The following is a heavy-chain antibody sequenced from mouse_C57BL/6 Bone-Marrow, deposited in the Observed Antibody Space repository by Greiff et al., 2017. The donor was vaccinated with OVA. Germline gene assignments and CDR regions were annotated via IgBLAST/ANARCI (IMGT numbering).Heavy chain of an antibody. D-gene: IGHD1-1*01. CDR2: IRNKANGYTT. V-gene: IGHV7-3*01. J-gene: IGHJ1*03. CDR3: ASFIYYGSLHLYLGV. Sequence: EVMLEESGGGLVQPGGSLSLSCAASGFTFTDYYMSWVRQPPGKALEWLGFIRNKANGYTTEYSASVKGRFTISRDNSQSILSLKMDALRAEDSSTYYCASFIYYGSLHLYLGVWGTGTTVTVSS. CDR1: GFTFTDYY.